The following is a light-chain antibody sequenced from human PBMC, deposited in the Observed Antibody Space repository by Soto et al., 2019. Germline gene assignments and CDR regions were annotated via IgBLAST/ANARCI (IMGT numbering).Light chain of an antibody. CDR2: DAS. Sequence: EIVLTQSPATLSLSPGERATLSFGASQSVSTYLAWYQQKAGQAPRLLIYDASNRATGIPARFSGSGSGTDFTLTISSLEPEDFAVYYCQQRSNWLYTFGQGTRLEIK. CDR3: QQRSNWLYT. J-gene: IGKJ5*01. V-gene: IGKV3-11*01. CDR1: QSVSTY.